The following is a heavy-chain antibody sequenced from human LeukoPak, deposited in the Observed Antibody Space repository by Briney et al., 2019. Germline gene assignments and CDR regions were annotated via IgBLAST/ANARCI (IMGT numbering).Heavy chain of an antibody. V-gene: IGHV3-21*01. CDR2: ISSSSSYI. CDR3: ARLYYYGSGSYYPIFDY. D-gene: IGHD3-10*01. CDR1: GFTFSSYS. Sequence: AGGSLRLSCAASGFTFSSYSMNWVRQAARKGLEWVSSISSSSSYIYYASSLKGRFTISRDNAKNSLYLQMNSLRAEDTAVYYCARLYYYGSGSYYPIFDYWGQGTLVTVSS. J-gene: IGHJ4*02.